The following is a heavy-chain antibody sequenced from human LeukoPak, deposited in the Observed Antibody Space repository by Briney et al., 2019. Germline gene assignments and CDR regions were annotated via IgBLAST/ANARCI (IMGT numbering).Heavy chain of an antibody. Sequence: PGGSLRLSCAASGFTFSDYYMSWIRQAPGKGLEWVSYISSSGSTIYYADSVKGRFTISRDNAKNSPYLQMNSLRAEDTAVYYCARLSYDSSGYYSHSFDYWGQGTLVTVSS. CDR1: GFTFSDYY. CDR3: ARLSYDSSGYYSHSFDY. V-gene: IGHV3-11*04. D-gene: IGHD3-22*01. CDR2: ISSSGSTI. J-gene: IGHJ4*02.